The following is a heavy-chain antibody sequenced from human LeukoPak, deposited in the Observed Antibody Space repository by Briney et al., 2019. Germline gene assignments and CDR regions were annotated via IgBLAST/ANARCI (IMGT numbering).Heavy chain of an antibody. Sequence: SETLSLTCTVSGGSISSYYWSWIRQSPGKGLEWIGYIYYSGSTNYNPSLKSRVTISVDTSKNQFSLKLRSVTAADTAMYYCARQLRRGSCWFDPWGQGTLVTVSS. V-gene: IGHV4-59*01. D-gene: IGHD3-10*01. J-gene: IGHJ5*02. CDR1: GGSISSYY. CDR3: ARQLRRGSCWFDP. CDR2: IYYSGST.